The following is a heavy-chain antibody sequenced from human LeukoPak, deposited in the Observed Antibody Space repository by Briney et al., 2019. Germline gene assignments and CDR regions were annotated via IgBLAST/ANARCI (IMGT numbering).Heavy chain of an antibody. CDR3: VGGYSYGPYYYYGMDV. CDR1: RFTFSSYA. D-gene: IGHD5-18*01. Sequence: PGGSLRLSCEASRFTFSSYAMSWVRQAPGKGLEWVSAISGSGGSTYYADSVKGRFTISRDNSKNTLYLQMNSLRAEDTAVYYCVGGYSYGPYYYYGMDVWGQGTTVTVSS. J-gene: IGHJ6*02. CDR2: ISGSGGST. V-gene: IGHV3-23*01.